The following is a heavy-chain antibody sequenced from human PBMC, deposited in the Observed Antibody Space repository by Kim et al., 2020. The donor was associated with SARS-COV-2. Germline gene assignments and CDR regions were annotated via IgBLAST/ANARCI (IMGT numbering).Heavy chain of an antibody. V-gene: IGHV3-30*02. D-gene: IGHD5-12*01. J-gene: IGHJ6*03. CDR3: AKDLRATIPYYYMDV. Sequence: DSWKGRFTNSRDNSKNTLYLQMDSMRAEDTAIYYCAKDLRATIPYYYMDVWGKGTTVAVSS.